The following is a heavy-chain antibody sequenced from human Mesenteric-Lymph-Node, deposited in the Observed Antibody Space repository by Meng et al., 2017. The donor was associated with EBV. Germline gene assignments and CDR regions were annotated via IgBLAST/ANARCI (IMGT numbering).Heavy chain of an antibody. CDR2: INHGGST. J-gene: IGHJ5*02. Sequence: HAPLPPGGAGLFTPSGTLLRTCGVYGGSLSGYYWNWIRQPPGKGLEWIGDINHGGSTSYNPSLKSRVTISVDTSKNEVSLKMTSVTAADTAVYYCARDRHFDPWGQGTLVTVSS. CDR1: GGSLSGYY. V-gene: IGHV4-34*01. CDR3: ARDRHFDP.